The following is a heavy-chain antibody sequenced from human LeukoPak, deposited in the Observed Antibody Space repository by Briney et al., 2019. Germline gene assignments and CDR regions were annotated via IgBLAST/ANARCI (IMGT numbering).Heavy chain of an antibody. J-gene: IGHJ4*02. CDR1: GYTFSSYY. CDR3: ARERPSSGFFDY. V-gene: IGHV1-46*01. D-gene: IGHD6-19*01. Sequence: ASVKVSCKASGYTFSSYYMHCVRQAPGQGLEWMGTLNPSGGYTTYAQKFQGRVTMARDTSTSTVYMEVSSLRSEDTALYYCARERPSSGFFDYWGQGSPVTVSS. CDR2: LNPSGGYT.